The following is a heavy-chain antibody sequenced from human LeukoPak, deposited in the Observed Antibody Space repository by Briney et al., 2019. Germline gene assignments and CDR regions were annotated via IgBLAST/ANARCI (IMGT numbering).Heavy chain of an antibody. D-gene: IGHD3-22*01. CDR1: GFTFSSYA. Sequence: GGSLRLSCAASGFTFSSYAMSWVRQAPGKGLEWVSAISGSGGSTYYADSVKGRFTISRDNSKNTPYLQMNSLRVEDTAVYYCAKDGRHYDSRIDYWGQGTLVTVSS. CDR3: AKDGRHYDSRIDY. J-gene: IGHJ4*02. CDR2: ISGSGGST. V-gene: IGHV3-23*01.